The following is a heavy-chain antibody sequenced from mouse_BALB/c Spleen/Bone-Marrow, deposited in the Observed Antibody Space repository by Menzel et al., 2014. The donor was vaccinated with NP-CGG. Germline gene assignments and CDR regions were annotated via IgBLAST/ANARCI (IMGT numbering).Heavy chain of an antibody. CDR1: GTNIKDTY. CDR3: ARSSPYYDMEY. D-gene: IGHD6-1*01. CDR2: IDPANGDS. Sequence: VHVRHAGAEPVNTGALGQSSCTASGTNIKDTYMYWVKQRPEQGLEWIGRIDPANGDSKYDPKFQGKATITADTSSNTAYLELSSLTSEDTAVYYCARSSPYYDMEYRRQGPPST. V-gene: IGHV14-3*02. J-gene: IGHJ4*01.